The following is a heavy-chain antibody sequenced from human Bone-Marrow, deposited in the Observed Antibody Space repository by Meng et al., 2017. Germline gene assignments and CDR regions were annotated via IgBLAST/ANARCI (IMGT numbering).Heavy chain of an antibody. J-gene: IGHJ4*02. V-gene: IGHV1-3*01. CDR3: TRQSGSTGWGDY. CDR1: GYTFTTYT. Sequence: QVQLVQSGAEVKKPGASVKVSCKVSGYTFTTYTIHWVRQAPGQRLEWMGWINAGNGNTKYSQKFQGRVTITRDTSASTAYMELSSLRSEDTAVYFCTRQSGSTGWGDYWGQGTLVTVSS. CDR2: INAGNGNT. D-gene: IGHD3-22*01.